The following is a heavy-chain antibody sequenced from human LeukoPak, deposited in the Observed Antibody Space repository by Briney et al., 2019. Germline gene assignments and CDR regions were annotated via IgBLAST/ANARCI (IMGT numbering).Heavy chain of an antibody. CDR3: ASTKKDDSSGYSSYYYYYGMDV. Sequence: SETLSLTCTVSGGSISSYYWSWIRQPPGKGLEWIGYIYYSGSTNYNPSLKSRVTISVDTSKNQFSLKLSSVTAADTAVYYCASTKKDDSSGYSSYYYYYGMDVWGQGTTVTVSS. J-gene: IGHJ6*02. CDR2: IYYSGST. V-gene: IGHV4-59*08. D-gene: IGHD3-22*01. CDR1: GGSISSYY.